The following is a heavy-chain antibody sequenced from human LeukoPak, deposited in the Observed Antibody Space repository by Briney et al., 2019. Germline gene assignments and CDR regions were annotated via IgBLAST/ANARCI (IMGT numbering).Heavy chain of an antibody. CDR1: GYSVSSDCY. Sequence: SETLSLTCAVSGYSVSSDCYWGWIRPSPGTGLQWIASIHHRGTTHYNPSLRSRFTIPLDTSKKQFSLKVNFVTAADTAVYYCARVFGFGVVTPYFDFWGQGTLVTVSS. V-gene: IGHV4-38-2*01. D-gene: IGHD3-3*01. J-gene: IGHJ4*02. CDR3: ARVFGFGVVTPYFDF. CDR2: IHHRGTT.